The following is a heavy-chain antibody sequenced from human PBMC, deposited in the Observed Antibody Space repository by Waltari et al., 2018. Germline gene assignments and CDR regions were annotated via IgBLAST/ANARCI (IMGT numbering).Heavy chain of an antibody. V-gene: IGHV4-59*01. CDR2: IYYTGST. CDR3: AREGGGDWEWFDP. Sequence: QVQLQESGPSLLKPSETPSLICTVSGGSISGFYWSWVRQPPGKGLDWIGYIYYTGSTNFNPSLKSRVTMSVDTSKNQFSLKLSSVTAADTAFYYCAREGGGDWEWFDPWGQGTLVTVSS. D-gene: IGHD2-21*02. J-gene: IGHJ5*02. CDR1: GGSISGFY.